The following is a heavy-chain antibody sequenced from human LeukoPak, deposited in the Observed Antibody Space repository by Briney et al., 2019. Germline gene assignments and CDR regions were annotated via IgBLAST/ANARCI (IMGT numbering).Heavy chain of an antibody. J-gene: IGHJ4*02. CDR3: ARSGGISDY. CDR1: GGSISSGSYY. D-gene: IGHD3-3*02. Sequence: SETLSLTCTVSGGSISSGSYYWRWIRQPAGKGLEWIGRIYTSGSTNYNPSLKSRVTISVDTSKNQFSLKLSSVTAADTAVYSRARSGGISDYWGPGTLVTVSS. CDR2: IYTSGST. V-gene: IGHV4-61*02.